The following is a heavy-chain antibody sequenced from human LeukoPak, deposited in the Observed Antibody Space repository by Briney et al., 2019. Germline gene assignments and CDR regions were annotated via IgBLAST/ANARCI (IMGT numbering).Heavy chain of an antibody. Sequence: PSETLSLTCTVSGGSISSYYWSWIRQPPGKGLEWIGYIYYSGSTNYNPSLKGRVTISVDTSKNQFSLKLSSVTAADTAVYYCARGAAGDWFDPWGQGTLVTVSS. J-gene: IGHJ5*02. V-gene: IGHV4-59*01. D-gene: IGHD2-15*01. CDR3: ARGAAGDWFDP. CDR2: IYYSGST. CDR1: GGSISSYY.